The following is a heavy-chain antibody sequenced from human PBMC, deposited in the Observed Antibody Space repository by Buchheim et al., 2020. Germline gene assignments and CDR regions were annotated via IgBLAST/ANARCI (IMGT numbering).Heavy chain of an antibody. D-gene: IGHD6-25*01. CDR2: IGGSGEYT. CDR3: ARDHWKVAACTLPFFDY. Sequence: EVQLVQSGGGLVQPGGSLSLSCAASGFTFSTYVMTWVRQAPGMGLEWVSTIGGSGEYTFYADSVQGRFTVSRDNSRDTLYLQVSSLRADDTAVYYCARDHWKVAACTLPFFDYWGQGSL. J-gene: IGHJ4*02. CDR1: GFTFSTYV. V-gene: IGHV3-23*04.